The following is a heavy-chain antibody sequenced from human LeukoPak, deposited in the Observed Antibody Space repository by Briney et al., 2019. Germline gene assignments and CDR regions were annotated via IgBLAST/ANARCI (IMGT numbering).Heavy chain of an antibody. CDR2: VSCNGGGR. D-gene: IGHD1-26*01. Sequence: GGSLRLSCTASGFTFSNYAMSWVRQAPGKGLEWVSCVSCNGGGRYHADSAKGRFTISRDNSKDSLYLEMNSLRAEDTAVYYCVRDSSEWELAHFDSWGPGTLVTVSS. CDR1: GFTFSNYA. J-gene: IGHJ4*02. CDR3: VRDSSEWELAHFDS. V-gene: IGHV3-23*01.